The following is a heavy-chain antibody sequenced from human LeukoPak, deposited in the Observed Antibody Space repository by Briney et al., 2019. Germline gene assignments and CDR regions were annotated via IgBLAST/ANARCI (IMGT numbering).Heavy chain of an antibody. CDR1: GGSISSGRYY. D-gene: IGHD6-19*01. J-gene: IGHJ4*02. CDR3: ATPPAGLGGSFDY. V-gene: IGHV4-31*03. CDR2: IYYSGDT. Sequence: SQTLSLTCTVSGGSISSGRYYWNWIRQLPGKGLEWIGYIYYSGDTYYNPSLKSRVTISVDMSKNQFSLKLTSVTAADTAVYYCATPPAGLGGSFDYWGQGTLVTVSS.